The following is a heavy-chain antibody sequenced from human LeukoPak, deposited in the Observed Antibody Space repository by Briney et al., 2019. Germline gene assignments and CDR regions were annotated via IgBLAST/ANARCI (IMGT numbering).Heavy chain of an antibody. CDR2: VNPSGGST. CDR3: ARGGSMITMVRGVPDV. V-gene: IGHV1-46*01. D-gene: IGHD3-10*01. CDR1: GYTFTSYY. J-gene: IGHJ6*02. Sequence: ASVKVSCKASGYTFTSYYMHWVRQAPGQGLEWMGIVNPSGGSTSYAQKFQGRVTMTRDTSTSTVYMELSSLRSEDTAVYYCARGGSMITMVRGVPDVWGQGTTVTVSS.